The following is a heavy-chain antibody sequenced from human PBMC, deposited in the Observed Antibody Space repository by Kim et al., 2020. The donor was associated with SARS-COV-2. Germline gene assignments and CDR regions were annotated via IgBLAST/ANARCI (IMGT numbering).Heavy chain of an antibody. CDR1: GFTFSRIG. CDR3: AKEDTPGWYGIDY. D-gene: IGHD6-19*01. Sequence: GGSLRLSCAVSGFTFSRIGMHWVRQAPGKGLEWLAIISYDGSTKYCADSVKGRFTISRDNSKNTLYLQMNSLRADDTAVYYCAKEDTPGWYGIDYWGQGTLVTVSS. J-gene: IGHJ4*02. CDR2: ISYDGSTK. V-gene: IGHV3-30*18.